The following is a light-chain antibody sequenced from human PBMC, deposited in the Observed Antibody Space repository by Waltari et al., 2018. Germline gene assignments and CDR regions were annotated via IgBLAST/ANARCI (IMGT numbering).Light chain of an antibody. V-gene: IGKV4-1*01. CDR1: QSILHSSSNRND. CDR3: QQFYSTPYT. Sequence: DIVMTQSPDSLAVSLGERAPINCKSSQSILHSSSNRNDLAWYQHKHGHPPKLLIFWASSRESGVPDRFSGSGSGTDFTLTISSLQAEDVAVYYCQQFYSTPYTFGQGTKLEI. J-gene: IGKJ2*01. CDR2: WAS.